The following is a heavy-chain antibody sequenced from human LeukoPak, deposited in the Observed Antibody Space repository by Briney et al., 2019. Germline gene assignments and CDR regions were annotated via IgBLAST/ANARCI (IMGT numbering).Heavy chain of an antibody. CDR1: GFTFSDYY. V-gene: IGHV3-11*04. CDR3: AGARAARPAGVRY. CDR2: ISSGSTI. D-gene: IGHD6-6*01. J-gene: IGHJ4*02. Sequence: GGSLRLSCAAPGFTFSDYYMSWIRQAPGKGLEWVSYISSGSTIYYADSVKGRFTISRDNAKNSLYLQMNSLRAEDTAVYYCAGARAARPAGVRYWGQGTLVTVSS.